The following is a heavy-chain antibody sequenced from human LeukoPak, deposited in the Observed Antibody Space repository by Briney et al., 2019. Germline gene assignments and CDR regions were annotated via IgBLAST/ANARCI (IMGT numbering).Heavy chain of an antibody. Sequence: SETLSLTCTVSGGSISSGGYYWSWIRQHPGKGLEWIAYIYYSGSTYYNPSLKSRVTISVDTSKNQFSLKLSSVTAADTAVYYCARDSPRLVAATPADAFDIWGQGTMVTVSS. J-gene: IGHJ3*02. D-gene: IGHD2-15*01. V-gene: IGHV4-31*03. CDR1: GGSISSGGYY. CDR3: ARDSPRLVAATPADAFDI. CDR2: IYYSGST.